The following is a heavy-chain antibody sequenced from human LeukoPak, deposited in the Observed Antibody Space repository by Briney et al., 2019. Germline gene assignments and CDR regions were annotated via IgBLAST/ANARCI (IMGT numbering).Heavy chain of an antibody. Sequence: GESLKISCWGSGYTFSNYWIAWVRQTPGKGLDWIGIIYPGDSHTRYSPSFQGQVTISADKSSGTAYLQWNSLKASDTAIYYCARLYTRLTRSIWGRFGPWGQGTLVTVSS. J-gene: IGHJ5*02. CDR3: ARLYTRLTRSIWGRFGP. CDR2: IYPGDSHT. D-gene: IGHD3-16*01. CDR1: GYTFSNYW. V-gene: IGHV5-51*01.